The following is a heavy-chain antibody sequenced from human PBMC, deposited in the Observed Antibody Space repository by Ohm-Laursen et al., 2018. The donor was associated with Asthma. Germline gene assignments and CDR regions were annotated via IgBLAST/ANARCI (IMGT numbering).Heavy chain of an antibody. CDR1: GFTFSSYS. CDR3: ARDTTLSYYDSSGYFDY. J-gene: IGHJ4*02. Sequence: SLRLSCAASGFTFSSYSMNWVRQAPGKGLEWVSSISSSSSYIYYADSVKGRFTISRDNAKNSLYLQMNSLRAEDTAVYYCARDTTLSYYDSSGYFDYWGQGTLVTVSS. CDR2: ISSSSSYI. D-gene: IGHD3-22*01. V-gene: IGHV3-21*01.